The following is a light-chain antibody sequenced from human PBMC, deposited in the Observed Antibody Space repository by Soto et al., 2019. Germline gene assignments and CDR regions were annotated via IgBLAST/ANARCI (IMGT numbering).Light chain of an antibody. CDR2: DVS. V-gene: IGLV2-14*03. CDR3: SSYTSSSTLV. Sequence: QSVLTQPASVSGSRGQSITISCTGTSSDIGGYNYVSWYQQHPGKAPKVMIYDVSNRPSGVSSRFSGSKSGNTASLTISGLQPEDEADYYCSSYTSSSTLVFGGGTKVTVL. J-gene: IGLJ3*02. CDR1: SSDIGGYNY.